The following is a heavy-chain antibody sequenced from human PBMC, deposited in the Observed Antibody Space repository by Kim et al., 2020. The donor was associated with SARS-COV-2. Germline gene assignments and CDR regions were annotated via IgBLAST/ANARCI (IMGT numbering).Heavy chain of an antibody. Sequence: ASVKVSCKASGYTFTSYGISWVRQAPGQGLEWMGWISAYNGNTNYAQKLQGRVTMTTDTSTSTAYMELRSLRSDDTAVYYCARAGTARVSSWYQVGYWGQGTLVTVSS. CDR2: ISAYNGNT. CDR1: GYTFTSYG. D-gene: IGHD6-13*01. J-gene: IGHJ4*02. V-gene: IGHV1-18*01. CDR3: ARAGTARVSSWYQVGY.